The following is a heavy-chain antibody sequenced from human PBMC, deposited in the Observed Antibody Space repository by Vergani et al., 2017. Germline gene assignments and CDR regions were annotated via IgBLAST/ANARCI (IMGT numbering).Heavy chain of an antibody. D-gene: IGHD3-10*01. J-gene: IGHJ4*02. CDR1: GFTFSGSA. CDR2: IRSKANSYAT. Sequence: EVQLVESGGGLVQPGGSLKLSCAASGFTFSGSAMHWVRQASGKGLEWVGRIRSKANSYATAYAASVKGRFTISRDNSKNTLYLQMNSLRAEDTAVYYCARDRGWDYWGQGTLVTVSS. V-gene: IGHV3-73*02. CDR3: ARDRGWDY.